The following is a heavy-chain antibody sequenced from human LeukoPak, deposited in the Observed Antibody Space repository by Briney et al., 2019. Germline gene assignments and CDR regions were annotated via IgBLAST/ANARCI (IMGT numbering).Heavy chain of an antibody. J-gene: IGHJ5*02. CDR1: GGSISSSSYY. D-gene: IGHD3-9*01. Sequence: SETLSLTCTVSGGSISSSSYYWGWIRQPPGKGPEWIGNIYYSGSTYYNPSLKSRVTISVDTSKNQFSLKLSSVTAADTAVYYCARGGRDILTGYARRWFDPWGQGTLVTVSS. V-gene: IGHV4-39*01. CDR2: IYYSGST. CDR3: ARGGRDILTGYARRWFDP.